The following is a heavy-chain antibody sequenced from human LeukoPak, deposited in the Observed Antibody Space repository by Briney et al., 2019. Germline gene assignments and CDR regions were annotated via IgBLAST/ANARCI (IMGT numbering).Heavy chain of an antibody. D-gene: IGHD3-22*01. CDR2: IIPIFGTA. CDR1: GGTFSSYA. Sequence: GASVKVSCKASGGTFSSYAISWVRQAPGQGLEWMGGIIPIFGTANYAQKFQGRVTITADESTSTAYMELSSLRSEDTAMYYCARGSYYYDSSGYCLDYWGQGTLVTVSS. CDR3: ARGSYYYDSSGYCLDY. V-gene: IGHV1-69*13. J-gene: IGHJ4*02.